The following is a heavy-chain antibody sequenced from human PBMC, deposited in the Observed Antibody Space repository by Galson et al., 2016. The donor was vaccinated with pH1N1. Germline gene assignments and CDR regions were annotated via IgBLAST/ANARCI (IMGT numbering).Heavy chain of an antibody. D-gene: IGHD5-18*01. CDR1: GYSFTRYW. J-gene: IGHJ4*02. CDR3: AGHSGDGNRYGSERYFDY. CDR2: IFPGDSDT. V-gene: IGHV5-51*01. Sequence: QSGAEVKKPGESLKISCKGSGYSFTRYWIGWVRQMPGKGLEWMGIIFPGDSDTRYSPSFQGQVTISADKSISTAYLQWSSLKASDTAMYYCAGHSGDGNRYGSERYFDYWGQGTLVTVSS.